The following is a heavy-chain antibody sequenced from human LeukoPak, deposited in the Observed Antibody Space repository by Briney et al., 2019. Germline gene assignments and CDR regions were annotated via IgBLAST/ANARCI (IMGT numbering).Heavy chain of an antibody. V-gene: IGHV3-15*01. CDR2: IKSKAGGETR. CDR1: GLIFSDAW. D-gene: IGHD3-3*01. J-gene: IGHJ5*02. Sequence: GGSLRLSCAASGLIFSDAWMSWVRQAPGKGLEWVGRIKSKAGGETRDYGAPVKGRFTISRDDSENTVFLQLNTLKIEDTDVYYCAWSGLNYFATWGQGTLVTVSS. CDR3: AWSGLNYFAT.